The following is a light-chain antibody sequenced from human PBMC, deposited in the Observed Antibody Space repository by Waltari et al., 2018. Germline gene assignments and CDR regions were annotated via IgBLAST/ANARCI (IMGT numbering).Light chain of an antibody. CDR2: EVS. Sequence: QSALTQPPSASGSPGQSVTISCTGTGSYVGGYTYVSLYQLHPGKAPKLIIYEVSKRPSGVPDRFSGSKSGNTASLTVSGLRTEDEADYYCSSYGGNNNLAVFGTGTKVIVL. CDR1: GSYVGGYTY. J-gene: IGLJ1*01. V-gene: IGLV2-8*01. CDR3: SSYGGNNNLAV.